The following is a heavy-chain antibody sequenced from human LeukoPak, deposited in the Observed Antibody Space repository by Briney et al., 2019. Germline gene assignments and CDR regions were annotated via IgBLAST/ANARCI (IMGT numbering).Heavy chain of an antibody. CDR2: ISSSSSYI. CDR1: GFTFSSYS. D-gene: IGHD3-3*01. Sequence: GGSLRLSCAASGFTFSSYSMNWVRQAPGKGVGWVSSISSSSSYIYYADSVKGRFTISRDNAKNSLYLQMSSLRAEDTALYYCVRYDFWSGAKGGDYWGQGTLVTVSS. V-gene: IGHV3-21*04. CDR3: VRYDFWSGAKGGDY. J-gene: IGHJ4*02.